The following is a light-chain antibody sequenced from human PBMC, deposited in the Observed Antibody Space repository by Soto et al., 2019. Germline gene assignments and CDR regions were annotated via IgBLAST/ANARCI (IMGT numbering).Light chain of an antibody. CDR1: SSDVGGSNY. CDR3: SSYTSSSLYV. V-gene: IGLV2-14*01. CDR2: DVS. J-gene: IGLJ1*01. Sequence: QSVLTQPASVSGSPGQSITISCTGTSSDVGGSNYVSWYQQLPGKAPKLMIYDVSDRPSGVSNRFSGSKSGNTASLTISGLQAEGEADYYCSSYTSSSLYVFGTGTKVTV.